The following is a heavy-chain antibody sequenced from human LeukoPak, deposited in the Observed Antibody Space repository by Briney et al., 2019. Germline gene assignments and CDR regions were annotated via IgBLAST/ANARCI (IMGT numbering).Heavy chain of an antibody. D-gene: IGHD6-13*01. V-gene: IGHV3-21*01. CDR1: GFTFSSYS. Sequence: PGGSLRLSCAASGFTFSSYSMNWVRQAPGKGLEWVPSISSSSSYIYYADSVKGRFTISRDNAKNSLYLQMNSLRAEDTAVYYCARAPGLGSSWAFDYWGQGTLVTVSS. CDR3: ARAPGLGSSWAFDY. J-gene: IGHJ4*02. CDR2: ISSSSSYI.